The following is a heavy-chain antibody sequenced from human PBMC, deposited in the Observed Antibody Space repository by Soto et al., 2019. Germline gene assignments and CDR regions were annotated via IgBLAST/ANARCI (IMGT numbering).Heavy chain of an antibody. CDR2: IYHSGNI. D-gene: IGHD1-26*01. V-gene: IGHV4-4*02. Sequence: QVHLQESGPGLVKPSGTLSLTCAVSGGSIASTNWWSWVRQAPGKGLEWIGEIYHSGNINSNPSXXXXXXXXVXKSKNHFSLRLRSVTAADTAVYYCATGREAFSDWGQGTLVTVSS. J-gene: IGHJ4*02. CDR3: ATGREAFSD. CDR1: GGSIASTNW.